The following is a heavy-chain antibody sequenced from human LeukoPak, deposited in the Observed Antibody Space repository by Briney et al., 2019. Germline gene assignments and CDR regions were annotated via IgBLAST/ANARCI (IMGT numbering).Heavy chain of an antibody. V-gene: IGHV1-69*01. CDR1: GGTFRSYA. CDR3: AAPQSRISSYYYVMDV. J-gene: IGHJ6*02. D-gene: IGHD2-15*01. Sequence: SVKVSCKASGGTFRSYAFTWVRQAPGQGLEWMGGIIPVLGIANYAQKFQGRVTITADESTSTAYMELSSLISEDTAVYYCAAPQSRISSYYYVMDVWGQGTTVTVSS. CDR2: IIPVLGIA.